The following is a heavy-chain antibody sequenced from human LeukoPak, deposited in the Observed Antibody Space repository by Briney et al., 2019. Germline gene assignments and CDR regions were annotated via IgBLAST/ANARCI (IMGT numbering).Heavy chain of an antibody. Sequence: PSETPSLTCAVYGGSFSGYYWSWIRQPPGKGLEWIGEINHSGSTNYNPSLKSRVTISVDTSKNQFSLKLSSVTAADTAVYYCARGPRRTMVTSWGQGTLVTVSS. J-gene: IGHJ4*02. CDR1: GGSFSGYY. D-gene: IGHD5-18*01. V-gene: IGHV4-34*01. CDR2: INHSGST. CDR3: ARGPRRTMVTS.